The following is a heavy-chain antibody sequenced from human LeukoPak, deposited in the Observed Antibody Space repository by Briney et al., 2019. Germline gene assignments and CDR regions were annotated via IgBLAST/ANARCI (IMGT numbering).Heavy chain of an antibody. Sequence: ASVKVSCKASGYTFPSYFMHWVRQAPGQGLEWMGIINPTGGSTTYAQKFQGRVTMTRDTSTSTVYMELSSLRSEDTAVYYCARDREGYGPFDYWGQGTLVTVSS. CDR2: INPTGGST. CDR3: ARDREGYGPFDY. CDR1: GYTFPSYF. J-gene: IGHJ4*02. V-gene: IGHV1-46*01. D-gene: IGHD6-13*01.